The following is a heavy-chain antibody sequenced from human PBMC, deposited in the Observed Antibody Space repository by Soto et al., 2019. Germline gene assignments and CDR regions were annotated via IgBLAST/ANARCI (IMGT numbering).Heavy chain of an antibody. V-gene: IGHV3-23*01. D-gene: IGHD4-17*01. J-gene: IGHJ2*01. CDR2: LSGGGGST. Sequence: EMQLLESGGGLVQPGGPLRLSCAASGFTFGAFAMAWVRQRPGNGLEWVSSLSGGGGSTYYNNSVRGRFTISRDNSNSTLFLQMNNLRAADTAVYFCAKTHRATTVVTRYLDFDLWGRCTLVTVSS. CDR3: AKTHRATTVVTRYLDFDL. CDR1: GFTFGAFA.